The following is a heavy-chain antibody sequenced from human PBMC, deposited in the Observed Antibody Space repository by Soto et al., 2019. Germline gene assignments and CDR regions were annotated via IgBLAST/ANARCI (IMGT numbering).Heavy chain of an antibody. V-gene: IGHV4-39*01. D-gene: IGHD3-10*01. Sequence: QLQLQESGPGLVKPSETLSLTCTVSGGSISSSSYYWGWIRQPPGKGLEWIGSIYYSGSTYYNPSLQRRFTISVETYKNQFSLKLSSVTAEDTAVYYYATNGLLWFGESNWFDPWGQGTLVTVSS. CDR2: IYYSGST. J-gene: IGHJ5*02. CDR3: ATNGLLWFGESNWFDP. CDR1: GGSISSSSYY.